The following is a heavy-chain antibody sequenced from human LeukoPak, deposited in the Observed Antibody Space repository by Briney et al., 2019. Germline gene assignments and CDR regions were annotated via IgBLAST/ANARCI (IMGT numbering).Heavy chain of an antibody. CDR2: ISYSGST. V-gene: IGHV4-59*08. J-gene: IGHJ4*02. D-gene: IGHD6-13*01. CDR3: ARLGPAAGTSFDY. Sequence: SETLSLTCTVSAGSISNYYWSWIRQPPGKGLEWIGYISYSGSTNYNPSLKSRVTISVGTSKNQFSLKLSSVTAADTAVYYCARLGPAAGTSFDYWGQGTLVTVSS. CDR1: AGSISNYY.